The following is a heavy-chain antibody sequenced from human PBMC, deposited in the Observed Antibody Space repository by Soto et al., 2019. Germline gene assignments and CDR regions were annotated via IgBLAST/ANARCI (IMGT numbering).Heavy chain of an antibody. CDR2: ISGSGGST. CDR1: GFTFSSYA. J-gene: IGHJ4*02. V-gene: IGHV3-23*01. CDR3: ANQVIAAASIDY. Sequence: PGGSLRLSCAASGFTFSSYAMSWVRQAPGKGLEWVSAISGSGGSTYYADSVKGRITISRDNSKNTLYLQMNILRAEDTAVYYCANQVIAAASIDYWGQGTLVTVSS. D-gene: IGHD6-13*01.